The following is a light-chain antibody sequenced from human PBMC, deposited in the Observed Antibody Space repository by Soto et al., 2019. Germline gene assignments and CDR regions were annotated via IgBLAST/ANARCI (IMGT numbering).Light chain of an antibody. CDR1: SSDVGGYNY. J-gene: IGLJ1*01. CDR2: DVT. Sequence: QSALTQPRSASGSPGQSVTISCTGTSSDVGGYNYVSWYQQHPGKAPKLMIYDVTKRPSGLPDRFSGSKSGSTASLTISGLQAEDEADYYCCSYAGTYIYVFGTGTKVTVL. CDR3: CSYAGTYIYV. V-gene: IGLV2-11*01.